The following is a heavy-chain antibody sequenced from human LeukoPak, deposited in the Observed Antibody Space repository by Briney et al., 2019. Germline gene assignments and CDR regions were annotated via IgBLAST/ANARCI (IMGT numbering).Heavy chain of an antibody. Sequence: PGRSLRLSCAASGFTFSTYAMSWVRQAPGKGLEWVSGISGSGGTTYYADSVKGRFTISRDNSKNTLYLQMSSLRGEDTAVYHCGRGYNYIYGMDVWGQGTTVTVSS. CDR1: GFTFSTYA. CDR3: GRGYNYIYGMDV. J-gene: IGHJ6*02. V-gene: IGHV3-23*01. CDR2: ISGSGGTT.